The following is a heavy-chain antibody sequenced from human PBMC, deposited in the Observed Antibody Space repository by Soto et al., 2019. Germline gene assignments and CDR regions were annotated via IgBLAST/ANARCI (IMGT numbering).Heavy chain of an antibody. CDR2: INGYNGNT. D-gene: IGHD3-10*01. CDR1: GYTFTSFG. CDR3: AKEVSAWYNYFMDV. Sequence: QGQLVQSGAEVKKPGASVKVSCKASGYTFTSFGISWVRQAPGEGLEWMGWINGYNGNTKYAQKFQGRVTMTTDTSASTAYMGLRSLRSDDTAVYYCAKEVSAWYNYFMDVWGKGTTVTVSS. V-gene: IGHV1-18*04. J-gene: IGHJ6*03.